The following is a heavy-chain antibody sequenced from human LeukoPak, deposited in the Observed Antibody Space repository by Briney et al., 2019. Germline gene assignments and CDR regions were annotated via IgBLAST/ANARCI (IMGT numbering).Heavy chain of an antibody. V-gene: IGHV3-11*01. CDR1: GFTLSDYY. J-gene: IGHJ4*02. CDR3: ARRRDFIDY. D-gene: IGHD3/OR15-3a*01. Sequence: AGGPLRLSCAASGFTLSDYYMSWIRKAPGKGLEWVSYSSSSGTTIYYADSVKGRFAISRDNAKNSLYLQMNSLRAEDTAVYYCARRRDFIDYWGQGTLVTVSS. CDR2: SSSSGTTI.